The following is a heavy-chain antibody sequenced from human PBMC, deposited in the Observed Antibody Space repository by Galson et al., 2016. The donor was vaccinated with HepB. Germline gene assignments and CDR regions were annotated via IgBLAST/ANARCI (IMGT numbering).Heavy chain of an antibody. CDR1: GSTFDDYA. D-gene: IGHD3-3*01. CDR3: AKDMSIFGVVITHSGGGLDV. CDR2: ISWNSGTI. V-gene: IGHV3-9*01. J-gene: IGHJ6*02. Sequence: SLRLSCAASGSTFDDYAMHWVRQAPGKGLEWISGISWNSGTIIYADSVKGRFTISRDNAKNSLYLQMNSLRAEDTALYYCAKDMSIFGVVITHSGGGLDVWGQGTTVTVSS.